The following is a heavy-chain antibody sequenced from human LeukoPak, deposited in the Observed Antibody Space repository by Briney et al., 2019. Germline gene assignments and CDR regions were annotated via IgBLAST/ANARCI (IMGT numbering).Heavy chain of an antibody. Sequence: PGGCLRLSWAAAGFTFDDYAMQWVRQAPGKGLEWVSLISWDGGSTYYADSVKGRFTISRDNSKNSLYLQMNSMRAEDTALYYCATDIMEAVAGAYLFDYWGQGTPVTVSS. CDR1: GFTFDDYA. CDR2: ISWDGGST. V-gene: IGHV3-43D*04. CDR3: ATDIMEAVAGAYLFDY. J-gene: IGHJ4*02. D-gene: IGHD6-19*01.